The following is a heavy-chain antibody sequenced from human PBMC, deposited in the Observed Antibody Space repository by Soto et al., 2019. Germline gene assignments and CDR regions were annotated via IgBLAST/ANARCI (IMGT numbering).Heavy chain of an antibody. CDR1: GGSISSSSYY. Sequence: QLQLQESGPGLVKPSETLSLTCTVSGGSISSSSYYWGWIRQPPGKGLEWIGSIYYSGSTYYNPSLKSRVTISVDTSKNQFSLKLSSVTAADTAVYYCASLQQPGTYYFDYWGQGTLVTVSS. CDR2: IYYSGST. J-gene: IGHJ4*02. V-gene: IGHV4-39*01. D-gene: IGHD6-13*01. CDR3: ASLQQPGTYYFDY.